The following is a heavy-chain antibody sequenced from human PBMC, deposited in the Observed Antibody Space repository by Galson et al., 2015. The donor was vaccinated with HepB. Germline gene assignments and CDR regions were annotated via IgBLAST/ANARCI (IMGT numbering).Heavy chain of an antibody. CDR1: GYSFTTYW. J-gene: IGHJ5*02. D-gene: IGHD1-1*01. CDR3: ARCGINWHGPNWFDP. Sequence: QSGAEVKKPGESLRISCKGFGYSFTTYWISWVRQVPGKGLEWLGRIDPSDSYTNYSPSFQGHVTISADKSISTVYLQLNNLKASDTAMYYCARCGINWHGPNWFDPWGQGTLVTVSS. V-gene: IGHV5-10-1*01. CDR2: IDPSDSYT.